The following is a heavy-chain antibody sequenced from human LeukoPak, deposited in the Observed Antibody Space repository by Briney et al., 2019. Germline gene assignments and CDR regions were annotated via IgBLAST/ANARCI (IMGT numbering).Heavy chain of an antibody. D-gene: IGHD3-9*01. CDR2: LFHTGNT. Sequence: NPSETLSLTCTVSGDSITSHYWNWIRQPPGKGLEWIANLFHTGNTDYNPSLKSRVTISIQTSKNQFSLKLSSVTAADTAIYYCARTQMYFDILPAHHTYFDYWGQGILVTVSS. V-gene: IGHV4-59*11. J-gene: IGHJ4*02. CDR1: GDSITSHY. CDR3: ARTQMYFDILPAHHTYFDY.